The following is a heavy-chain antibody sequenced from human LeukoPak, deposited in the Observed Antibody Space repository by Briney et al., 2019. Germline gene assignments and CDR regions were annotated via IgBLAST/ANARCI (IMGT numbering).Heavy chain of an antibody. D-gene: IGHD3-16*01. V-gene: IGHV1-46*01. J-gene: IGHJ4*02. CDR1: GYTFTSYY. CDR3: ARDASGWGSYNY. Sequence: ASVKVSCKASGYTFTSYYMHWVRQAPGQGLEWMGIIDPSGGSTSYAQKFQGRVTMTRDTSTSTVYMDLSSLTSEDTAVYYCARDASGWGSYNYWGQGTLVTVSS. CDR2: IDPSGGST.